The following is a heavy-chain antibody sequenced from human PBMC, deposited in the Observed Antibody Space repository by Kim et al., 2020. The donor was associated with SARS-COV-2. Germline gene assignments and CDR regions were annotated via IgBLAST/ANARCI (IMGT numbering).Heavy chain of an antibody. D-gene: IGHD2-21*01. CDR3: ARARRGGSYYYGMDV. J-gene: IGHJ6*02. V-gene: IGHV3-21*01. Sequence: GGSLRLSCAVSGFAFSAYSMNWVRQAPGKGLEWVSALNSFGNYIYYADSVKGRFTISRDNAKDSLYLQMNNLRGEDTGVYYCARARRGGSYYYGMDVWGQGTTVTVPS. CDR2: LNSFGNYI. CDR1: GFAFSAYS.